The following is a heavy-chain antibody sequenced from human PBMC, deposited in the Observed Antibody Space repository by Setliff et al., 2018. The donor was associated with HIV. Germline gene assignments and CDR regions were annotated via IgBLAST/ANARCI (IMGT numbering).Heavy chain of an antibody. CDR3: ARGRESAFDI. J-gene: IGHJ3*02. Sequence: GGSLRLSCAASGFTFSTYGMHWVRQAPGKGLEWVAVIWYDGSNKYYADSVKGRFTISRDNSKNTLFLQMNSLRVEDTAVYYCARGRESAFDIWGQGTMVTVSS. CDR2: IWYDGSNK. V-gene: IGHV3-33*01. CDR1: GFTFSTYG.